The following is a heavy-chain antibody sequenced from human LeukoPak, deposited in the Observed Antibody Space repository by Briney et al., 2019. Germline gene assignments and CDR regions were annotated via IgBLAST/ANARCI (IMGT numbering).Heavy chain of an antibody. D-gene: IGHD3-3*01. CDR3: ARDTEDYDFWRGFDP. V-gene: IGHV4-61*02. CDR2: IYTSGST. J-gene: IGHJ5*02. Sequence: SETLSLTCTVSGGSISSGSYYWSWIRQPAGKGLEWIGRIYTSGSTNYNPSLKSRVTISVDTSKNQFSLKLSSVTAADTAVYYCARDTEDYDFWRGFDPWGQGTLVTVSS. CDR1: GGSISSGSYY.